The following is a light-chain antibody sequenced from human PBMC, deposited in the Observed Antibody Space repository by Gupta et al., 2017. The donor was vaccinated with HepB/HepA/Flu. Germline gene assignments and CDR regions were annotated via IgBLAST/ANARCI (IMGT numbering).Light chain of an antibody. CDR3: RYSEYSLSWV. J-gene: IGLJ2*01. Sequence: QSVLTQPPSVSGAPGQRVTISCTGSSSNIGAGYDVHWYQQLPGTAPKLLIYGNSNRHSGVPDRGYGGKSGIYASMHTTGIQSDDDADEYCRYSEYSLSWVFGGGTKLTVL. V-gene: IGLV1-40*01. CDR1: SSNIGAGYD. CDR2: GNS.